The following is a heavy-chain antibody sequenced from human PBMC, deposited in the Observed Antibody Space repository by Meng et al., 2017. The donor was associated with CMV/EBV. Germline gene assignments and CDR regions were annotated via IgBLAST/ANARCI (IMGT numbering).Heavy chain of an antibody. Sequence: SCAASGFTFSSYGMHWVRQAPGKGLEWVAFIRYDGSNKYYADSVKGRFTISRDNSKNTLYLQMNSLRAEDTAVYYCAKEDTVVTRDYYYGMDVWGQGTTVTVSS. V-gene: IGHV3-30*02. CDR2: IRYDGSNK. CDR1: GFTFSSYG. D-gene: IGHD2-21*01. CDR3: AKEDTVVTRDYYYGMDV. J-gene: IGHJ6*02.